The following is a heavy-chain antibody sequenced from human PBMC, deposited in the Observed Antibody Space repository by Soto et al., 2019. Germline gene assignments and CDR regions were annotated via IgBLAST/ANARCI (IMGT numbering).Heavy chain of an antibody. D-gene: IGHD2-15*01. CDR3: AKDGRHVVVVFFAY. Sequence: PGGSGRLSCAASGFTFSSYGMHWVRQAPGKGLEWVAVIWYGGSNKYYADSVKGRFTISRDNSKNTLYLQMNSLRAEDTAVYYCAKDGRHVVVVFFAYWGQGTLVTVSS. CDR2: IWYGGSNK. V-gene: IGHV3-33*06. J-gene: IGHJ4*02. CDR1: GFTFSSYG.